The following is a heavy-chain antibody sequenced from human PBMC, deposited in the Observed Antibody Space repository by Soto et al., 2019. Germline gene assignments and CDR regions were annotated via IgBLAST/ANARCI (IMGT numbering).Heavy chain of an antibody. D-gene: IGHD3-22*01. J-gene: IGHJ4*02. CDR1: GGTFSSYA. Sequence: TVKVSCKASGGTFSSYAISWVRQAPGQGLEWMGGIIPIFGTANYAQKFQGRVTITADESTSTVYMELSSLRSEDTAVYYCAGRHDYYDSSGYYPHFDYWGQGTLVTVSS. V-gene: IGHV1-69*13. CDR3: AGRHDYYDSSGYYPHFDY. CDR2: IIPIFGTA.